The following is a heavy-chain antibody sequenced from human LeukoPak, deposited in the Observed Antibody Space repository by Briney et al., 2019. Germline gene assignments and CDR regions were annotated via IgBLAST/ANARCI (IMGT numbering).Heavy chain of an antibody. J-gene: IGHJ4*02. D-gene: IGHD3-22*01. CDR1: GNSISSGDNY. CDR2: IYSSGST. CDR3: ARASYSYDINGWVPFDY. Sequence: PSETLSLTCTVSGNSISSGDNYWSWIGQPAGKGLEWTGRIYSSGSTNYNPSLKSRVTISGDTSKNQFSLRLSSVTAADTAVYYCARASYSYDINGWVPFDYWGQGTLVTVSS. V-gene: IGHV4-61*02.